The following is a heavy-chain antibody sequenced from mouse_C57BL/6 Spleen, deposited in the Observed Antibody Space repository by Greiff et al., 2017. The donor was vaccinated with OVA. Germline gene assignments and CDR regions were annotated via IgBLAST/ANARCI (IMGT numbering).Heavy chain of an antibody. V-gene: IGHV1-50*01. J-gene: IGHJ3*01. CDR3: ARHGSSWGFAY. CDR2: IDPSDSYT. CDR1: GYTFTSYW. D-gene: IGHD1-1*01. Sequence: VQLQQPGAELVKPGASVKLSCKASGYTFTSYWMQWVKQRPGQGLEWIGEIDPSDSYTNYNQKFKGKATLTVDTSSSTAYMQLSSLTSEDSAVYYCARHGSSWGFAYWGQGTLVTVSA.